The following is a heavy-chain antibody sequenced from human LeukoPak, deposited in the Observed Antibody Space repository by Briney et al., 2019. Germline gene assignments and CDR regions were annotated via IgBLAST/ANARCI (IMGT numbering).Heavy chain of an antibody. CDR3: GRDRSSGWRNDAFDI. CDR1: GFTFSSYA. J-gene: IGHJ3*02. D-gene: IGHD6-19*01. Sequence: GGSLRLSCAASGFTFSSYAMHWVRQAPGKGLEWVAVISYDGSNKYYADSVKGRFTISRDNSKNTLYLQMNSLRAEDTAVYYCGRDRSSGWRNDAFDIWGQGTMVTVSS. V-gene: IGHV3-30*04. CDR2: ISYDGSNK.